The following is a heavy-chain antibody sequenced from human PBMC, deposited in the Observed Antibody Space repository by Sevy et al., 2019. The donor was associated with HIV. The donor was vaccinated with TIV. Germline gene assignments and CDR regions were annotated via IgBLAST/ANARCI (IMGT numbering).Heavy chain of an antibody. V-gene: IGHV3-21*01. CDR2: ISSSSSYI. D-gene: IGHD4-17*01. CDR3: ARTNDYGVLGAFDI. Sequence: GGSLRLSCAASGFTFSSYSMNWVRQAPGKGLEWVSSISSSSSYIYYAHSVKGRFTISRDNAKNSLYLQMNSLRAEDTAVYYCARTNDYGVLGAFDIWGQGTMVTVSS. J-gene: IGHJ3*02. CDR1: GFTFSSYS.